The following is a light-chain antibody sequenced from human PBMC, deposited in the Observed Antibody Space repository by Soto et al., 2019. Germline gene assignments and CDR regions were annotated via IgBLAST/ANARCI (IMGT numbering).Light chain of an antibody. CDR2: AAS. Sequence: HMTKSPSSLSASLGYRFPINFRASQSISSYLNWYQQKPGKAPKLLIYAASSLQSGVPSRFSGSGSGTDFTLTISSLQPEDFATYYCKQSYSTPITFGQGTRLEN. J-gene: IGKJ5*01. CDR3: KQSYSTPIT. V-gene: IGKV1-39*01. CDR1: QSISSY.